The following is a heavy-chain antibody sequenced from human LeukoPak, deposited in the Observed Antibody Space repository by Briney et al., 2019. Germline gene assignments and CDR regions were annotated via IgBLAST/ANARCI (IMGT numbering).Heavy chain of an antibody. D-gene: IGHD3-10*01. Sequence: SETLSLTCAVYGGSFSGYYWSWIRQPPGKGLEWIGEINHSGSTNYNPSLKSRVTISVDTSKNQFSLKLSSVTAADTAVYYCARAQFVLRARVGVTAPNYGMDVWGKGTTVTVSS. CDR3: ARAQFVLRARVGVTAPNYGMDV. CDR2: INHSGST. CDR1: GGSFSGYY. J-gene: IGHJ6*04. V-gene: IGHV4-34*01.